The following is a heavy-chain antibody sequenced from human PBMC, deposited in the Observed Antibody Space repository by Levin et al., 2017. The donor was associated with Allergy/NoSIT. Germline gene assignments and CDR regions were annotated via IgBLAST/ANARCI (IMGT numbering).Heavy chain of an antibody. CDR2: ISWNSGSI. J-gene: IGHJ2*01. CDR3: AKSRWLRLGWYFDL. Sequence: QPGGSLRLSCAASGFTFDDYAMHWVRQAPGKGLEWVSGISWNSGSIGYADSVKGRFTISRDNAKNSLYLQMNSLRAEDTALYYCAKSRWLRLGWYFDLWGRGTLVTVSS. D-gene: IGHD5-12*01. V-gene: IGHV3-9*01. CDR1: GFTFDDYA.